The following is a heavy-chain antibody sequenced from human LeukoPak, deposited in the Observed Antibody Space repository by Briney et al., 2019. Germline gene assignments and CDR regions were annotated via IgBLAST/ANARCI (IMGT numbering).Heavy chain of an antibody. CDR1: GGSFSGYY. V-gene: IGHV4-34*01. D-gene: IGHD6-19*01. Sequence: PSETLSLTCAVYGGSFSGYYWSWIRQPPAKGLEWIGEINHSGSTNYKPSLKSRVTISVDTSKNQFSLKLSSVTAADTAVYYCASDIAVAGTAAFDIWGQGTMVTVSS. CDR3: ASDIAVAGTAAFDI. J-gene: IGHJ3*02. CDR2: INHSGST.